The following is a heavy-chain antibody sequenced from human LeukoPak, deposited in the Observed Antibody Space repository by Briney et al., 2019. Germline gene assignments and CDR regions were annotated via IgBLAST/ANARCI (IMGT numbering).Heavy chain of an antibody. D-gene: IGHD6-19*01. CDR1: GFTFSSYG. V-gene: IGHV3-33*01. CDR3: ARDRGSGWPLYYYYGMDV. Sequence: GRSLRLSCAASGFTFSSYGMHWVRQAPGKGLEWVAVIWYDGSNKYYADSVKGRFTISRDNSKNTLYLQMNSLRAEDTAVYYCARDRGSGWPLYYYYGMDVWGQGTTVTVPS. CDR2: IWYDGSNK. J-gene: IGHJ6*02.